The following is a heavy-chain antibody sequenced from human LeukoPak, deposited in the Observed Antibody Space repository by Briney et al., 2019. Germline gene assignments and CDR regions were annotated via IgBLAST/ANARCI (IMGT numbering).Heavy chain of an antibody. D-gene: IGHD2-15*01. CDR1: GFTFSSYG. V-gene: IGHV3-33*06. CDR3: AKAQGYCSGGSCFTGNPHFDY. Sequence: PGGSLRLSCAASGFTFSSYGMRWVRQAPGKGLEWVAVIWYDGSNKYYADSVKGRFTISRDNSKNTLYLQMNSLRAEDTAVYYRAKAQGYCSGGSCFTGNPHFDYWGQGTLVTVSS. CDR2: IWYDGSNK. J-gene: IGHJ4*02.